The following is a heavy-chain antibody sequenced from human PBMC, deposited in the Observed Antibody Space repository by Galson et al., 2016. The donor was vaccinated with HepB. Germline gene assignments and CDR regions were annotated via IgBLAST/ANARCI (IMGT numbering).Heavy chain of an antibody. D-gene: IGHD3-3*01. CDR1: GYTFDRYW. V-gene: IGHV5-51*01. J-gene: IGHJ6*02. CDR2: IYPGDFDI. CDR3: ARSLTDSYELWGAISNDYAMDV. Sequence: QSGAEVKKPGESLKISCRGSGYTFDRYWIGWVRQMPGKGLEWMAIIYPGDFDIRYSPSFQGQVTISVDKSISTAYLQWSSLTASDTAMYYGARSLTDSYELWGAISNDYAMDVWGQGSTVIV.